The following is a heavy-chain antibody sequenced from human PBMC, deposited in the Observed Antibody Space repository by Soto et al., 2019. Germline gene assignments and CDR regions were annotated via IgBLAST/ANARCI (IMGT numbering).Heavy chain of an antibody. CDR2: ISGSGGST. Sequence: GGSLRLSCAASGFTFSSYAMSWVRQAPGKGLEWVSAISGSGGSTYYADSVKGRFTISRDNSKNTLYLQMNSLRAEDTAVYYCAKDRQITIFGVVIGLGYWGQGTLVTVSS. J-gene: IGHJ4*02. D-gene: IGHD3-3*01. CDR3: AKDRQITIFGVVIGLGY. V-gene: IGHV3-23*01. CDR1: GFTFSSYA.